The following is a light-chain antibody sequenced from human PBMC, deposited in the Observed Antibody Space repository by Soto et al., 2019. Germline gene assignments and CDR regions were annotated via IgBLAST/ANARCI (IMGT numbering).Light chain of an antibody. CDR2: DAS. V-gene: IGKV3-15*01. Sequence: EIVMTQSPATLSVSPGERATLSCRASQSIGSNLAWYQQIPGQAPRLLIYDASTRATGIPARFSGSGSGTEFTLTISSLQSEDFAVYYCQQYDNWPRTFGPGTKVNIK. J-gene: IGKJ3*01. CDR1: QSIGSN. CDR3: QQYDNWPRT.